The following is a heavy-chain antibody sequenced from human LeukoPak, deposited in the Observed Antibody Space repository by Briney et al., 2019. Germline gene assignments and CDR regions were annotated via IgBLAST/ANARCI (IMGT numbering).Heavy chain of an antibody. V-gene: IGHV3-33*01. J-gene: IGHJ5*02. CDR3: AREVYATNWFDP. CDR2: IWYDGSNK. Sequence: GRSLRLSCAASGFTFSSYGMHWVRQAPGKGLEWVAVIWYDGSNKYYADSVKGRFTISRDNSKNTLYLQMNSLRAEDTAVYYCAREVYATNWFDPWGQGTLVTVSP. CDR1: GFTFSSYG. D-gene: IGHD2-8*01.